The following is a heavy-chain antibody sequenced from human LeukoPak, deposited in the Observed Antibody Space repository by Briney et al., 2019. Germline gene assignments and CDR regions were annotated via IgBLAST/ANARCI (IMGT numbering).Heavy chain of an antibody. V-gene: IGHV3-23*01. CDR1: GFTFSSYA. Sequence: GGSLRLSRAASGFTFSSYAMSWVRQAPGKGLEWVSAISGSGGSTYYADSVKGRFTISRDNSKNTLYLQMNSLRAEDTAVYYCAKRATYYDFWSGSDDAFDIWGQGTMVTVSS. CDR2: ISGSGGST. D-gene: IGHD3-3*01. J-gene: IGHJ3*02. CDR3: AKRATYYDFWSGSDDAFDI.